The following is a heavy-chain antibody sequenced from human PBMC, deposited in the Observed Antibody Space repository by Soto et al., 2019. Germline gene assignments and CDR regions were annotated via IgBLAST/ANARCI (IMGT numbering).Heavy chain of an antibody. V-gene: IGHV1-18*01. CDR2: ISAYNGNT. Sequence: QGQLVQSGVEVKKPGASVKVSCKASGYTFTDYGISRVRQAPGQGLEWMGWISAYNGNTNYAQNLQDRVTMTTDTSTSTAYMELRSLRSDDTAVYYCARDRSTHDYWGQGTLIAVSS. D-gene: IGHD1-1*01. J-gene: IGHJ4*02. CDR3: ARDRSTHDY. CDR1: GYTFTDYG.